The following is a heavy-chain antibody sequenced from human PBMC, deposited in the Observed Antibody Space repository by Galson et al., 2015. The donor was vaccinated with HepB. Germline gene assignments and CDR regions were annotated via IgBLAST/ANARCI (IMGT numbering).Heavy chain of an antibody. Sequence: SLRLSCAASGFTFDDYAMHWVRQAPGKGLEWVSGISWNSGSIGYADSVKGRFTISRDNAKNSLYLQMNSLRAEDTALYYCAKEVRGYSYGYGAFDIWGQGTMVTVSS. CDR2: ISWNSGSI. CDR1: GFTFDDYA. CDR3: AKEVRGYSYGYGAFDI. V-gene: IGHV3-9*01. J-gene: IGHJ3*02. D-gene: IGHD5-18*01.